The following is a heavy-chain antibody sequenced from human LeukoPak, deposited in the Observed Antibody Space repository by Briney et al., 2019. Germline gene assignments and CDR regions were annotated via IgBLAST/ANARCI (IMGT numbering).Heavy chain of an antibody. CDR1: GGSFIGYY. D-gene: IGHD3-3*01. J-gene: IGHJ4*02. Sequence: SETLSLTCAVYGGSFIGYYWSWIRQPPGKGLEWIGEINHSGGDNYNPSLKSRVTISADTSKSQFSLKLGSVTAADTAVYYCARVPLRFLEPFDYWGQGTLVTVSS. V-gene: IGHV4-34*01. CDR2: INHSGGD. CDR3: ARVPLRFLEPFDY.